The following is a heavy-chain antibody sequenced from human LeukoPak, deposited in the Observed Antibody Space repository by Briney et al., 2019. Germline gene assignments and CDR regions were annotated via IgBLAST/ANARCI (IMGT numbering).Heavy chain of an antibody. D-gene: IGHD3-10*01. CDR2: INHSGST. Sequence: SETLSLTCAVYGGSFSGYYWSWIRQPPGKGLEWIGEINHSGSTNYNPSLKSRVTISVDTSKNQFSPKLSSVAAADTAVYYCARGRGWFGESTFDPWGQGTLVTVSS. V-gene: IGHV4-34*01. CDR1: GGSFSGYY. J-gene: IGHJ5*02. CDR3: ARGRGWFGESTFDP.